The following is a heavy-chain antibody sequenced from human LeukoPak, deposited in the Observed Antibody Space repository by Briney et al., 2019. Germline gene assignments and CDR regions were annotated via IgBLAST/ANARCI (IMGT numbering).Heavy chain of an antibody. CDR3: AKGSASSRPYYFDD. CDR1: GFTFSNYA. D-gene: IGHD3-16*01. V-gene: IGHV3-23*01. J-gene: IGHJ4*02. CDR2: ITDSGGDT. Sequence: GGSLRLSCAASGFTFSNYAMSWVRQAPGEGLEWFSAITDSGGDTYYADSVKGRFTISRDNSKNTLDLQMSSLRAEDTAVYYCAKGSASSRPYYFDDWGRGALVTVSS.